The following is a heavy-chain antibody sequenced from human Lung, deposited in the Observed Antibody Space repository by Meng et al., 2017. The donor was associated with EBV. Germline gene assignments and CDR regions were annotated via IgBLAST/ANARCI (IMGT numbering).Heavy chain of an antibody. D-gene: IGHD2/OR15-2a*01. Sequence: VRLVRSGSEFNKPGASVKVSCKASGYTFSTYTINWVRQAHGRGLEWMGWISTNTGTPTYTQGFTGRFVFSLDTSVSTAYLQISSLKAEDTAVYYCARGGNFDPWGQGTLVTVSS. CDR3: ARGGNFDP. V-gene: IGHV7-4-1*02. CDR1: GYTFSTYT. J-gene: IGHJ5*02. CDR2: ISTNTGTP.